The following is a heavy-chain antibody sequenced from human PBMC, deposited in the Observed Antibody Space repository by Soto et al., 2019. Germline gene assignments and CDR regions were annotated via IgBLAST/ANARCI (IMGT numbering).Heavy chain of an antibody. D-gene: IGHD3-10*01. V-gene: IGHV3-11*05. CDR2: ISSSSSYT. CDR1: GFTFSDYY. CDR3: ARGDYGSGIFQAFDI. J-gene: IGHJ3*02. Sequence: QVQLVESGGGLVKPGGSLRLSCAASGFTFSDYYMSWIRQAPGKGLEWVSYISSSSSYTNYADSVKGRFTISRDNAKNSVYLQMNSLRAEDTAVYYCARGDYGSGIFQAFDIWGQGTMVTVSS.